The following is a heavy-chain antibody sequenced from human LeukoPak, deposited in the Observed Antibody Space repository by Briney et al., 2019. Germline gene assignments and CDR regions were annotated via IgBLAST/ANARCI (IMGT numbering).Heavy chain of an antibody. CDR1: GYPFTSYN. Sequence: GASVKVSCKASGYPFTSYNINWVRQAPGLGLEWMGGIIPTFGTANYAQKFQGRVTITADESTSTAYMELSSLRSEDTAVYYCASSSGYDFWRALRNWFDPWGQGTLVTVSS. J-gene: IGHJ5*02. D-gene: IGHD3-3*01. V-gene: IGHV1-69*13. CDR3: ASSSGYDFWRALRNWFDP. CDR2: IIPTFGTA.